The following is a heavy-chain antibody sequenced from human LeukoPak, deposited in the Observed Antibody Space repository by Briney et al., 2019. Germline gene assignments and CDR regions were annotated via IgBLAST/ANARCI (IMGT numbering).Heavy chain of an antibody. CDR3: ARNSFPYSSSWQYYYYMDV. V-gene: IGHV4-59*01. D-gene: IGHD6-13*01. Sequence: SETLSLTCTVSGGSISSYYWSWIRQPPGKGLEWIGYIYYSGSTNYNPSLKSRVTISVDTSKNQFSLKLSSVTAADTAVYYCARNSFPYSSSWQYYYYMDVWGKGTTVTISS. CDR2: IYYSGST. J-gene: IGHJ6*03. CDR1: GGSISSYY.